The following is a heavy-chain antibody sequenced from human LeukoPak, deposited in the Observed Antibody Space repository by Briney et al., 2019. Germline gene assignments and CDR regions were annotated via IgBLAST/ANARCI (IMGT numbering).Heavy chain of an antibody. V-gene: IGHV3-7*01. CDR3: ASTSWELPDY. Sequence: PSETLSLTCTVSGGSISSSSYYWGWIRQPPGKGLEWVANIKTDGSEKYYLDSVKGRFTISRDNAKNSLYLQMNSLRAEDTAVYYCASTSWELPDYWGQGTLVTVSS. D-gene: IGHD1-26*01. CDR1: GGSISSSSYY. J-gene: IGHJ4*02. CDR2: IKTDGSEK.